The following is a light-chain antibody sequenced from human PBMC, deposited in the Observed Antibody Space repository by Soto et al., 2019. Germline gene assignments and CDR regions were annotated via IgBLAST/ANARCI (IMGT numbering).Light chain of an antibody. CDR3: QQYGSSPYT. Sequence: IVLTQSPGTLSLSPGERATLSCRASQSVSSSYLAWYQQKPGQAPRLLIYGASSRATGIPDRFSGSGSGTDFTLTISRLEPEDFEVYYCQQYGSSPYTFGQGTKLEIK. J-gene: IGKJ2*01. CDR1: QSVSSSY. V-gene: IGKV3-20*01. CDR2: GAS.